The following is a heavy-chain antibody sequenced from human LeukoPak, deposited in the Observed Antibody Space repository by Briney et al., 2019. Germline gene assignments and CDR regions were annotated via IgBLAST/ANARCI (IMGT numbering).Heavy chain of an antibody. CDR1: GFTFSNYW. CDR2: IKKDGSQI. CDR3: ARAAK. J-gene: IGHJ4*02. D-gene: IGHD4/OR15-4a*01. Sequence: GGSLRLSCAASGFTFSNYWMTWVRQAPGKGLEWVASIKKDGSQIYYVDSVRGRFTISRDNAKNSLFLQMNSLRAEDNAVYYCARAAKWGQGTLVTVSS. V-gene: IGHV3-7*01.